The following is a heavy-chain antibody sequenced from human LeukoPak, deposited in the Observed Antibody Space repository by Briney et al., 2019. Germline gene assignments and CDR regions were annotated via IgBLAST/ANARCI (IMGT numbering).Heavy chain of an antibody. V-gene: IGHV4-59*04. CDR2: IFYSGNT. CDR1: GGSISSYY. CDR3: ARLFDS. D-gene: IGHD3-16*01. Sequence: SETLSLTCTVSGGSISSYYWGWVRQPPGKGLEWIGKIFYSGNTYYSPSLQSRVTMSADTSKNQFSLRLSSVTAADTALYYCARLFDSWGQGIQVTVSS. J-gene: IGHJ4*02.